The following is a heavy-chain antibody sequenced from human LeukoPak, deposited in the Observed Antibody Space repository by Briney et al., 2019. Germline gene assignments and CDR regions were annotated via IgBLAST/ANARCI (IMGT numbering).Heavy chain of an antibody. CDR1: GGSISSGDYY. CDR3: ASAPTYYYGSGLAGFDP. V-gene: IGHV4-30-4*01. Sequence: SQTLSLTCTVSGGSISSGDYYWSWIRQPPGKGLEWTGYIYYSGSTYYNPSLKSRVTISVDTSKNQFSLKLSSVTAADTAVYYCASAPTYYYGSGLAGFDPWGQGTLVTVSS. CDR2: IYYSGST. J-gene: IGHJ5*02. D-gene: IGHD3-10*01.